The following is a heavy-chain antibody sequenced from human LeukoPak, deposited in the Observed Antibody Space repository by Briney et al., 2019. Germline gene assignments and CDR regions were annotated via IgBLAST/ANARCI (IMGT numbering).Heavy chain of an antibody. Sequence: GGSLRLSCAASGFTFSDYYMSWIRQAPGQGLEWVSFISRSSTYTVYADSVKGRFTISRDDANNSLYLQLDGLRAEDTAVYYCARGSRTIALRGRGTLVTVSS. CDR2: ISRSSTYT. D-gene: IGHD3-9*01. J-gene: IGHJ2*01. V-gene: IGHV3-11*03. CDR1: GFTFSDYY. CDR3: ARGSRTIAL.